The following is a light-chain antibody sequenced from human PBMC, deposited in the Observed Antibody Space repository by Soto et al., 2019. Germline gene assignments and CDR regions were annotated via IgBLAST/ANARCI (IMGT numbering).Light chain of an antibody. CDR1: SSDVGGYNY. V-gene: IGLV2-14*01. Sequence: QSALTQPASASGSPGQAITISCTGTSSDVGGYNYVSWYQQHPGKAPKLMIYEVSNRPSGVSNRFSGSKSGNTASLTISGLQAEDEADYYCSSYTSSSTSVFGTGTKLTVL. CDR3: SSYTSSSTSV. J-gene: IGLJ1*01. CDR2: EVS.